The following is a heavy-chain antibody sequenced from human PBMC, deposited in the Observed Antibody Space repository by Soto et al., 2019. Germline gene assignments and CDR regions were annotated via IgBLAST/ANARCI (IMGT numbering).Heavy chain of an antibody. CDR1: GGSISSGGYS. Sequence: PSETLSLTCAVSGGSISSGGYSWSWIRQPPGKGLEWIGYIYHSGSTYYNPSLKSRVTISVDRSKNQFSLKLSSLRSEDTAVYYCAIGGYIAVAGFDYWGQGTLVTVSS. V-gene: IGHV4-30-2*02. J-gene: IGHJ4*02. CDR2: IYHSGST. CDR3: AIGGYIAVAGFDY. D-gene: IGHD6-19*01.